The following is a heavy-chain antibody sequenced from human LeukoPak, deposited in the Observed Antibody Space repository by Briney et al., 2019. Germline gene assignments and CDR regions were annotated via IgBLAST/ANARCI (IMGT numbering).Heavy chain of an antibody. J-gene: IGHJ4*02. CDR3: ARPGGYYGSGSYLDY. D-gene: IGHD3-10*01. Sequence: GGSLRLSCAASGFTFNSYSMNWVRQAPGKGLEWVSVIYSGGSTYYADSVKGRFTISRDNSKNTLYLQMNSLRAEDTAVYYCARPGGYYGSGSYLDYWGQGTLVTVSS. CDR1: GFTFNSYS. V-gene: IGHV3-53*01. CDR2: IYSGGST.